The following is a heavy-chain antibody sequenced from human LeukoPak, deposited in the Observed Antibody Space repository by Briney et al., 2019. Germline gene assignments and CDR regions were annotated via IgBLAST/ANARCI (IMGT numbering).Heavy chain of an antibody. CDR3: ARDQLRYYGSGSYYSDMDV. D-gene: IGHD3-10*01. Sequence: ASVKVSCKASGYTFTGYYMHWVRQAPGQGLEWMGWINPNSGVTNYAQKFQGRVTMTTDTSTTTGYMELRSLRSDDTAVYYCARDQLRYYGSGSYYSDMDVWGQGTTVTVSS. J-gene: IGHJ6*02. V-gene: IGHV1-2*02. CDR2: INPNSGVT. CDR1: GYTFTGYY.